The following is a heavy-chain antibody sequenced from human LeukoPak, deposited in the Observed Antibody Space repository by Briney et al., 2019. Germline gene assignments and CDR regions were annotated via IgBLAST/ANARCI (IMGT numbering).Heavy chain of an antibody. J-gene: IGHJ6*02. Sequence: GGSLRLSCAASGFTFSSYAMHWVRQAPGKGLEWVAVISYDGSNKYYADSVKGRFTISRDNSKNTLYLQMNSLRAEDTAVYYCASPVDTAMVGAFIMLKYYYYGMDVWGQGTTVTVSS. CDR1: GFTFSSYA. CDR2: ISYDGSNK. V-gene: IGHV3-30*04. CDR3: ASPVDTAMVGAFIMLKYYYYGMDV. D-gene: IGHD5-18*01.